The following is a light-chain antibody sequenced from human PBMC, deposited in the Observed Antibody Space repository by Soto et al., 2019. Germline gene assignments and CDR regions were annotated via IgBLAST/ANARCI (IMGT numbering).Light chain of an antibody. CDR3: QQYYSSVT. V-gene: IGKV4-1*01. Sequence: IVMTQSPDSLIVSLGERATINCKSSQTFFHTSYNKDFLAWYQQKAGQPPKLLFYRASTRESGVPARSSGGGSGTDFSLTISSLQPEDVAVYYCQQYYSSVTFGQGTKVDIK. CDR2: RAS. CDR1: QTFFHTSYNKDF. J-gene: IGKJ2*01.